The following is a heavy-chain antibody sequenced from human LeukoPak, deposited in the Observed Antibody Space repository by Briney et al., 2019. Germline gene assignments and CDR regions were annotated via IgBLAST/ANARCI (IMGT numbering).Heavy chain of an antibody. CDR1: GGSINSYY. CDR2: IYYSGST. J-gene: IGHJ3*02. CDR3: ARQEGFYDAFDI. V-gene: IGHV4-59*08. Sequence: SETLSLTCTVSGGSINSYYWSWIRQPPGKGLEWIGYIYYSGSTNCNPSLKSRVTISVDTSKNQFSLKLSSVTAADTAVYYCARQEGFYDAFDIWGQGTMVTVSS.